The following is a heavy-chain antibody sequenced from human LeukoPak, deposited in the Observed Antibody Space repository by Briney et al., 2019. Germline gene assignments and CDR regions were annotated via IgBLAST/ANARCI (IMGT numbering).Heavy chain of an antibody. CDR3: ARGQGYCSSTSCYGRYFDL. V-gene: IGHV3-23*01. D-gene: IGHD2-2*01. CDR1: GYTFSSYA. J-gene: IGHJ2*01. CDR2: ISGSGGST. Sequence: GGSLRLSCAASGYTFSSYAMSWVRQAPGKGLEWVSAISGSGGSTYYADSVKGRFTISRDNSKNTLYLQMNSLRAEDTALYHCARGQGYCSSTSCYGRYFDLWGRGTLVTVSS.